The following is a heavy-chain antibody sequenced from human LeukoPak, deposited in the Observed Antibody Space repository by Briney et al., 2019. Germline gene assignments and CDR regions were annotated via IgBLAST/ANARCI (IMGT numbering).Heavy chain of an antibody. CDR1: GGTFSSYA. CDR3: ARATNWFDP. J-gene: IGHJ5*02. Sequence: GSSVKVSCKASGGTFSSYAISWVRQAPGQGLEWMGWISAYNGNTNYAQKLQGRVTMTTDTSTSTAYMELRSLRSDDTAIYYCARATNWFDPWGQGTLVTVSS. V-gene: IGHV1-18*01. CDR2: ISAYNGNT. D-gene: IGHD1-26*01.